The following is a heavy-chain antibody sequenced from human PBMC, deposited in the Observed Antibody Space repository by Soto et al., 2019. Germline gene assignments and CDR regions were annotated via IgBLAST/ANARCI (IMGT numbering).Heavy chain of an antibody. V-gene: IGHV3-74*01. Sequence: GGSLRLSCTASEITLNIYWMHWIRQAPGKGLVWVSRINPDGSATNYADSVKGRFTISRDNAKNTLYLQMNSLRAEDTAVFYCGRGGSDSPMAPGYWGQGTLVTVSS. J-gene: IGHJ4*02. D-gene: IGHD5-18*01. CDR2: INPDGSAT. CDR1: EITLNIYW. CDR3: GRGGSDSPMAPGY.